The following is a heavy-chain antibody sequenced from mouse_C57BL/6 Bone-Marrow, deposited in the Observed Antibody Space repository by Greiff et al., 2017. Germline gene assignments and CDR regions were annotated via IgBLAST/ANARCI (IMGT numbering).Heavy chain of an antibody. CDR2: ISSGGDYI. J-gene: IGHJ4*01. V-gene: IGHV5-9-1*02. CDR1: GFTFSSYA. Sequence: EVQGVESGEGLVKPGGSLKLSCAASGFTFSSYAMSWVRQTPEKRLEWVAYISSGGDYIYYADTVKGRFTISRDNARNTLYLQMSSLKSEDTAMYYCTRDGTTVVTYYYVMDYWGQGTSVTVSS. D-gene: IGHD1-1*01. CDR3: TRDGTTVVTYYYVMDY.